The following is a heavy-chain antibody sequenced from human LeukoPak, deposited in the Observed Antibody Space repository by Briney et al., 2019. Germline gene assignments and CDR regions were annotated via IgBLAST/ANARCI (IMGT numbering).Heavy chain of an antibody. CDR2: INEDGSNK. J-gene: IGHJ4*02. CDR1: GFSFSNHY. V-gene: IGHV3-7*01. D-gene: IGHD6-19*01. Sequence: GGSLRLSCAASGFSFSNHYMRWIRQAPGKGLEWGANINEDGSNKWHLGSVKGRFTVSRDNARNALYLQMNSLRVEDTAVYYCTRVIVAVPGYFDYFDFWGQGALVTVYS. CDR3: TRVIVAVPGYFDYFDF.